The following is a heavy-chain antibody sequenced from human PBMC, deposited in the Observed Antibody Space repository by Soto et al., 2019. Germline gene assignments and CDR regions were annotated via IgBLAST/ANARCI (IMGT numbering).Heavy chain of an antibody. CDR2: VYHSGST. D-gene: IGHD1-1*01. CDR3: ARTSTSGTRVDY. CDR1: GGSISTSNW. V-gene: IGHV4-4*02. J-gene: IGHJ4*02. Sequence: QVQLQESGPGLVKPSGTLSLTCAVSGGSISTSNWWSWVRQPPGKGLEWIGDVYHSGSTNYNPSFKSRVAMSVHQSKHQFSLKLNSVTAADTALYYCARTSTSGTRVDYWGQGSLVTVSS.